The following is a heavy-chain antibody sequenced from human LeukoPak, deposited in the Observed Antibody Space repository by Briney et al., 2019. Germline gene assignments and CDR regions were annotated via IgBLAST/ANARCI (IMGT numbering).Heavy chain of an antibody. V-gene: IGHV1-69*13. Sequence: SVKVSCKPSGYTFTNLDINWLRQAPGQGLEWMGGIIPIFSTANYAQKFQGRVTITADESTSTAYMELSSLRSEDTAVYYCATHYDFWSGYYPKDYYYGMDVWGQGTTVTVSS. D-gene: IGHD3-3*01. CDR1: GYTFTNLD. CDR2: IIPIFSTA. J-gene: IGHJ6*02. CDR3: ATHYDFWSGYYPKDYYYGMDV.